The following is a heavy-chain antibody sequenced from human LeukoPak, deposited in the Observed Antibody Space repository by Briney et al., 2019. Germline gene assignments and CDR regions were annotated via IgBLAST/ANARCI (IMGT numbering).Heavy chain of an antibody. J-gene: IGHJ4*02. D-gene: IGHD4-11*01. CDR2: MNPNSGNT. CDR1: GYTFTSYD. CDR3: ARGGFRWPGYSNYGGALDY. Sequence: ASVKVSCKASGYTFTSYDINWVRQATGQGLEWMGWMNPNSGNTGYAQKFQGRVTMTRNTSISTAYMELSSLRSEDTAVYYCARGGFRWPGYSNYGGALDYWGQGTLVTVSS. V-gene: IGHV1-8*01.